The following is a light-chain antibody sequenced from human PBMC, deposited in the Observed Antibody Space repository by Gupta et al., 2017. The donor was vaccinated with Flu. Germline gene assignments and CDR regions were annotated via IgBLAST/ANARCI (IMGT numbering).Light chain of an antibody. J-gene: IGKJ5*01. CDR3: QQYDDWPPIT. CDR1: QSISSN. V-gene: IGKV3-15*01. Sequence: EIVMTQSPDTLSVSQGERATLSCRASQSISSNLAWYQHKPGLAPRLLIFGASTRATGIADRFSGSGSGTEFTLTISSLESEDFAVYYWQQYDDWPPITFGQGTRLEIK. CDR2: GAS.